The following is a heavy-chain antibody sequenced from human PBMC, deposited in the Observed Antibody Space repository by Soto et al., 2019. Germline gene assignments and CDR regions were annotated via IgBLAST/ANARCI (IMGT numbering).Heavy chain of an antibody. V-gene: IGHV3-53*02. J-gene: IGHJ6*02. CDR2: TFTGGST. CDR3: AKKPPSSIQGWAFGMDV. D-gene: IGHD1-26*01. Sequence: EVQLVETGGGSIQPGGSLRLSCLASGFSVTTNYIIWVRQPPGKGLEWVSTTFTGGSTHYADSVKGRFSISRDNSKNTVYLQMNNLRVEDTAVYYCAKKPPSSIQGWAFGMDVWGQGTTVSVSS. CDR1: GFSVTTNY.